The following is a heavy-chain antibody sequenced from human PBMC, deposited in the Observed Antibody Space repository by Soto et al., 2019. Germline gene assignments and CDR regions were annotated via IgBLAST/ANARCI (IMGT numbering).Heavy chain of an antibody. CDR2: ISGYNGQT. V-gene: IGHV1-18*01. Sequence: QVQLEQSGAEVKRPGASVKVSCKASGYSFTTFGLNWVRQAPGQGLEWMGWISGYNGQTIYAQKVQSRVTTTTDTSSSTAYRERTDVRSDDSAAYYCASGIAEWLSETDTYYDMDVGGEGTSVTVSS. D-gene: IGHD3-3*01. CDR1: GYSFTTFG. J-gene: IGHJ6*03. CDR3: ASGIAEWLSETDTYYDMDV.